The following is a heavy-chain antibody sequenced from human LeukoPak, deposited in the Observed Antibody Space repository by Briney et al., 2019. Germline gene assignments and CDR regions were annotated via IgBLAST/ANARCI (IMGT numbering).Heavy chain of an antibody. V-gene: IGHV3-21*01. CDR3: AGEEVVTTVYEAFNI. CDR2: ISGRSSFI. D-gene: IGHD2/OR15-2a*01. Sequence: GGSLRLSCAASGFTFSSYGMNWVRQAPGKGLEWVSSISGRSSFIYYADSVKGRFTISRDNTKNSLYLQMNSLRAEDTAVYFCAGEEVVTTVYEAFNIWGQGTMVTVSS. J-gene: IGHJ3*02. CDR1: GFTFSSYG.